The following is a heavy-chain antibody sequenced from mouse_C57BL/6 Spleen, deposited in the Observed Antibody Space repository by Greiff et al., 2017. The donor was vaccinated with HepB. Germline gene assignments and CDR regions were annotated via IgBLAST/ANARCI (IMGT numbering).Heavy chain of an antibody. Sequence: EVQLVESGGGLVKPGGSLKLSCAASGFTFSDYGMHWVRQAPEKGLEWVAYISSGSSTIYYADTVKGRFTISRDNAKNTLFLQMTSLRSEDTAMYYCARLDDYDGYAMDYWGQGTSVTVSS. J-gene: IGHJ4*01. D-gene: IGHD2-4*01. CDR1: GFTFSDYG. CDR3: ARLDDYDGYAMDY. V-gene: IGHV5-17*01. CDR2: ISSGSSTI.